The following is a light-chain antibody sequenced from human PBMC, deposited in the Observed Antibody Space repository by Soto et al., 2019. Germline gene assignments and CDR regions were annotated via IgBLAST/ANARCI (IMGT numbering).Light chain of an antibody. J-gene: IGKJ5*01. CDR3: QQSYSTPPIT. V-gene: IGKV1-39*01. CDR2: AAS. CDR1: QSISSS. Sequence: DIQMTQSPSSLSASVGDRVTITCRASQSISSSLNWYQQKPGKAPKLLIYAASSLQGGVPSRFSGSGSGTDFTLTISSLQPEDFATYYCQQSYSTPPITFGQGTRLEIK.